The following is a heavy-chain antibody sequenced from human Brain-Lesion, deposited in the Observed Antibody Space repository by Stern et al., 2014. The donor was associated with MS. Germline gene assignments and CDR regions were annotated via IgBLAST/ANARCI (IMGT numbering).Heavy chain of an antibody. V-gene: IGHV1-2*02. CDR1: GYIFTGYY. Sequence: VQLVESGAEVKKPGASVKVSCKTSGYIFTGYYIHWVRQAPGQGLEWMAWINPNTGGPKYAQKFQGRVTMSRDTSISTAYVELSSLTSDATAVYYCARDQRGITIFGVVTDYYYLGMDVWGQGTTVTVSS. CDR2: INPNTGGP. J-gene: IGHJ6*02. D-gene: IGHD3-3*01. CDR3: ARDQRGITIFGVVTDYYYLGMDV.